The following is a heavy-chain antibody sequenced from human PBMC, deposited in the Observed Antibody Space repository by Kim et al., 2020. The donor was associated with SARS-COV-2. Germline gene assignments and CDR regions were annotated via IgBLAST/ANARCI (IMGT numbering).Heavy chain of an antibody. V-gene: IGHV3-7*01. J-gene: IGHJ6*03. CDR1: GFTFSSYW. CDR2: IKQDGSEK. Sequence: GGSLRLSCAASGFTFSSYWMSWVRQAPGKGLEWVANIKQDGSEKYYVDSVKGRFTISRDNAKNSLYLQMNSLRAEDTAVYYCARNPNYDFWSGYQSYYYYMDVWGKGTTVTVSS. CDR3: ARNPNYDFWSGYQSYYYYMDV. D-gene: IGHD3-3*01.